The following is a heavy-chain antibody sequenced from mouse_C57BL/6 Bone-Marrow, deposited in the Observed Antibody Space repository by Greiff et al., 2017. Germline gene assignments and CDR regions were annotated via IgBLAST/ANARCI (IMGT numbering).Heavy chain of an antibody. CDR2: IYPRSGNT. CDR3: ARGYYYGSSLTMDY. D-gene: IGHD1-1*01. Sequence: QVQLQQSGAELARPGASVKLSCKASGYTFTSYGISWVKQRTGQGLEWIGEIYPRSGNTYYNEKFKGKATPTADKSSSTAYMALRSLTSEDSAVYFCARGYYYGSSLTMDYWGQGTSVTVSS. J-gene: IGHJ4*01. V-gene: IGHV1-81*01. CDR1: GYTFTSYG.